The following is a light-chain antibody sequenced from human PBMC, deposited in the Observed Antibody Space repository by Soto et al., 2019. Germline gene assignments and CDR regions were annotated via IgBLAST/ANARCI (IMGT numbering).Light chain of an antibody. CDR3: KSYAGSNTYV. CDR2: EVV. V-gene: IGLV2-8*01. J-gene: IGLJ1*01. CDR1: KSDIGVYDF. Sequence: QSVLTQPASASRSPGQSVTISCTGTKSDIGVYDFVSWYQHHPGKAPRLIIYEVVQRPSGVPDRFSGSKSGNTASLTVSGLQAADEADYFCKSYAGSNTYVFGSGTKVTVI.